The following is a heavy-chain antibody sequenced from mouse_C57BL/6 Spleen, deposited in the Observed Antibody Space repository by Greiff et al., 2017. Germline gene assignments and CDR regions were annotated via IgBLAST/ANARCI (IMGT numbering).Heavy chain of an antibody. Sequence: QVQLQQPGAELVRPGSSVKLSCKASGYTFTSYWMHWVKQRPIQGLEWIGNIDPSDSETHYNQKFKDKATLTVDTSSSTAYMQLSSLTSEDSAVYYCAREGRLITTDYAMDYWGQGTSVTVSS. CDR1: GYTFTSYW. V-gene: IGHV1-52*01. D-gene: IGHD1-1*01. J-gene: IGHJ4*01. CDR3: AREGRLITTDYAMDY. CDR2: IDPSDSET.